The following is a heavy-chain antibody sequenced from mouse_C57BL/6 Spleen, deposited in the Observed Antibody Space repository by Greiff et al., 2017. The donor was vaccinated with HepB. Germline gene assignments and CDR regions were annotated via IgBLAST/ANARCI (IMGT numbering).Heavy chain of an antibody. CDR2: IYPGSGST. V-gene: IGHV1-55*01. D-gene: IGHD2-4*01. Sequence: QVQLQQPGAELVKPGASVKMSCKASGYTFTSYWITWVKQRPGQGLEWIGDIYPGSGSTNYNEKFKSKATLTVDTSSSTAYMQLSSLTSEDSAVYYCERYDYDVTGWFAYWGQGTLVTVSA. J-gene: IGHJ3*01. CDR3: ERYDYDVTGWFAY. CDR1: GYTFTSYW.